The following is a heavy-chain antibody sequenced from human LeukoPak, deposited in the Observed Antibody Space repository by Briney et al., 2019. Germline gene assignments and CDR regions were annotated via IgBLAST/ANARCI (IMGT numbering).Heavy chain of an antibody. CDR3: ARPRLVLRHSSEGRYGMDV. Sequence: SVKVSCKASGGTFISYAISWVRQAPGQGLEWMGGIIPIFGTANYAQKFQGRVTITADESTSTAYMELSSLRSEDTAVYYCARPRLVLRHSSEGRYGMDVWGQGTTVTVSS. CDR1: GGTFISYA. D-gene: IGHD3-9*01. V-gene: IGHV1-69*13. J-gene: IGHJ6*02. CDR2: IIPIFGTA.